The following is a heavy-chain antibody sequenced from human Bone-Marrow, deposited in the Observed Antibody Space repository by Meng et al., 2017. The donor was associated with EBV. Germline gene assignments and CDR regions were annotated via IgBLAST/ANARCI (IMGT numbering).Heavy chain of an antibody. J-gene: IGHJ4*02. CDR3: ARARTVGPDRRDPLGY. CDR2: INSDGSST. CDR1: GFTFSSYW. D-gene: IGHD3-16*01. V-gene: IGHV3-74*01. Sequence: EVQLVESGGGLVQPGGSLMLSFAASGFTFSSYWMHWVRQAPGKGLVWVPRINSDGSSTSYADSVKGRFTISRDNAKNTLYLQMNSLRAEDTAVYYCARARTVGPDRRDPLGYWGQGTLVTVAS.